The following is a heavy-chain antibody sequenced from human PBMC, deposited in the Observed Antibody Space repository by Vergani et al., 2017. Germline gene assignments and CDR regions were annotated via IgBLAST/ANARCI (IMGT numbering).Heavy chain of an antibody. CDR3: ARQGPGNGWSPGDFDD. Sequence: QLQLQQSGPGLVKPSETLFLTCTVSADSISSGSYYWGWIRQPPGKSLEWIGSIYYSGLTYYNTSLKSRVAISVDTSKNQFSLKVTSVTAADTAVYFCARQGPGNGWSPGDFDDWGQGILVTVSS. D-gene: IGHD6-19*01. CDR2: IYYSGLT. CDR1: ADSISSGSYY. J-gene: IGHJ4*02. V-gene: IGHV4-39*01.